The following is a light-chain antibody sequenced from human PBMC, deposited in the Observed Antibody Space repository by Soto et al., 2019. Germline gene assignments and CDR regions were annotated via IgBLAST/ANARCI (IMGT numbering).Light chain of an antibody. V-gene: IGKV3-11*01. CDR1: QSVSSY. Sequence: EIVLTQSPATLSLSPGESATLSCRASQSVSSYLAWYQQKPGQAPRLLIYDVFNRATGIAARFSGSGSGTDFTLTISSLEPEDFAVYYCQQRSDWPATFGGGTKVEIK. CDR3: QQRSDWPAT. J-gene: IGKJ4*01. CDR2: DVF.